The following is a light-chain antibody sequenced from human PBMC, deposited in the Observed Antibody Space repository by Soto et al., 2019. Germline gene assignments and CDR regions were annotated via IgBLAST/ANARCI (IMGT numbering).Light chain of an antibody. CDR1: QTVVYVDGNIY. CDR2: MVS. V-gene: IGKV2-30*01. J-gene: IGKJ1*01. Sequence: DVVMTQSPLSLPVTLGQPASISCRSSQTVVYVDGNIYLNWCHQRPGQSPRRLMYMVSKRDSGVPDRVSGSGSGTDFTLKISRVEADDVGIYYCMQATHWPWAFGQGTKVEIK. CDR3: MQATHWPWA.